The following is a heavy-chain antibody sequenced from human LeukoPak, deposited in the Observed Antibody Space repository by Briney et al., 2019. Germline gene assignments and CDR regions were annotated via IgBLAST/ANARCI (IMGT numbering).Heavy chain of an antibody. J-gene: IGHJ5*02. CDR3: ARRRIVAAGTGWFDP. V-gene: IGHV4-39*01. CDR1: GGSISSSSYY. CDR2: IYYTGST. Sequence: SETLSLTCTVSGGSISSSSYYWGWIRQPPGKGLEWIGCIYYTGSTYYNPSLKSRVTISVDTSKNQFSLKLSSVTAADTAVYYCARRRIVAAGTGWFDPWGQGTLVTVSS. D-gene: IGHD6-13*01.